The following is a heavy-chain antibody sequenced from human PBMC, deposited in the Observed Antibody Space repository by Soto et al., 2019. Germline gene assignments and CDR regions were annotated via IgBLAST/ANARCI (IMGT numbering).Heavy chain of an antibody. CDR1: GDSISSSY. CDR3: ARGVLEWLLRDSYYYYMDV. Sequence: QVQLQESGPGLVKPSETLSLTCTVSGDSISSSYWNWIRQAPGKGLEWIGYTDDTGSTNYNPSLKSRVTISVDMSKNQYSLKLSSVTAADTAVYYCARGVLEWLLRDSYYYYMDVWGKGTTVTVSS. CDR2: TDDTGST. V-gene: IGHV4-59*01. J-gene: IGHJ6*03. D-gene: IGHD3-3*01.